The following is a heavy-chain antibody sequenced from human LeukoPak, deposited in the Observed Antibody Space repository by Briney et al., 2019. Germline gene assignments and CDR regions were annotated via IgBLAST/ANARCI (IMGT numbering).Heavy chain of an antibody. CDR1: GFTFSSYA. CDR3: AREMNGYNPNYYYMDG. V-gene: IGHV3-23*01. Sequence: GGSLRLSCAASGFTFSSYAMNWVRQAPGKGLEWVSTFSSSAGSSDGSAYYADPVKGRCTISRDNSKNTLYLQMNSLRPEDTAVYYCAREMNGYNPNYYYMDGWGKGTTVTVSS. D-gene: IGHD5-24*01. J-gene: IGHJ6*03. CDR2: FSSSAGSSDGSA.